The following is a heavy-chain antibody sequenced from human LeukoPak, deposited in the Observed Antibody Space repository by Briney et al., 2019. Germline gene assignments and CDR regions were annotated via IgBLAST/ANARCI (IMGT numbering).Heavy chain of an antibody. CDR3: ARSQVYYDSSGYPSLNFDY. CDR1: GGSISSGGYY. CDR2: IYYSGST. Sequence: PSETLSLTCTVSGGSISSGGYYWSWIRQHPGKGLEWIGYIYYSGSTYYNPSLKSRATISVDTSKNQFSLKLSSVTAADTAVYYCARSQVYYDSSGYPSLNFDYWGQGTLVTVSS. J-gene: IGHJ4*02. V-gene: IGHV4-31*03. D-gene: IGHD3-22*01.